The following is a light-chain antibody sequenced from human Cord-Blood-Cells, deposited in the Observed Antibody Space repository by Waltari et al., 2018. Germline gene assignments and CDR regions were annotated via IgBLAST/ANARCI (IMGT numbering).Light chain of an antibody. CDR3: AAWDDSLNVYV. V-gene: IGLV1-44*01. J-gene: IGLJ1*01. Sequence: QSVLTQPPSASGTHGQRVTISCSGSSSNIGSNTVNCYQQLPGTAPKLLIYSNMPRPSGVPGLCSGSKSGTSASLSISGLQYEDEADYYCAAWDDSLNVYVFGTGTKVTVL. CDR2: SNM. CDR1: SSNIGSNT.